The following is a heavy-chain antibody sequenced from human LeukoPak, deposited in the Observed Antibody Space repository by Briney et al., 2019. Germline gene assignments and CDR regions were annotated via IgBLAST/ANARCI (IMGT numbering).Heavy chain of an antibody. V-gene: IGHV1-69*04. D-gene: IGHD6-19*01. Sequence: ASVKVSCKASGGTFSSYAISWVRQAPGQGLEWMGRIIPILGIANYAQKFQGRVTITADKSTSTAYMELSSLRSDDTAVYYCARDLAGAASAYYYYMDVWGKGTTVTVSS. CDR3: ARDLAGAASAYYYYMDV. CDR2: IIPILGIA. J-gene: IGHJ6*03. CDR1: GGTFSSYA.